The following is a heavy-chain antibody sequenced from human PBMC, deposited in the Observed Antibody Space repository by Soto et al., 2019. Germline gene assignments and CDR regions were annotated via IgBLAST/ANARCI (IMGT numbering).Heavy chain of an antibody. CDR3: ARHDCISTSCYYYYYYSMDV. CDR2: IIPIFDTA. D-gene: IGHD2-2*01. J-gene: IGHJ6*02. Sequence: SVKVSCKTSGGTFSSYAISWVRQAPGQGLEWMGGIIPIFDTANSAQKSQGRVTITADESTSTDYMELSSLRSEDTAVYYCARHDCISTSCYYYYYYSMDVWGQGTTVTVSS. V-gene: IGHV1-69*13. CDR1: GGTFSSYA.